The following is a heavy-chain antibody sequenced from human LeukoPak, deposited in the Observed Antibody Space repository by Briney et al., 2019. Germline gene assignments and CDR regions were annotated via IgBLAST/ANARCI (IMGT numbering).Heavy chain of an antibody. J-gene: IGHJ4*02. CDR2: ISSSSSTI. Sequence: GGSLRLSCAASGFTFSSYSMNWVRQAPGKGLEWVSYISSSSSTIYYADSVRGRFTISRDNAKNSLYLQMNSLRAEDTAVYYCAREIAAAGILFDYWGQGTLVTVSS. CDR3: AREIAAAGILFDY. D-gene: IGHD6-13*01. V-gene: IGHV3-48*01. CDR1: GFTFSSYS.